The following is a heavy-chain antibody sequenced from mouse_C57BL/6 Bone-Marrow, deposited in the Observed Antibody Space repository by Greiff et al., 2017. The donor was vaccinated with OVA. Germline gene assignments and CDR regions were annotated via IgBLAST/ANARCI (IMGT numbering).Heavy chain of an antibody. CDR2: IDPENGDT. CDR3: TTVVGGY. Sequence: VQLQQSGAELVRPGASVKLSCTASGFNIKDDYMHWVKQRPEQGLEWIGWIDPENGDTEYASKFQGKATITVDTSSNTAYLQLSSLTSEDTAVYYCTTVVGGYGGQGTTLTVSS. V-gene: IGHV14-4*01. J-gene: IGHJ2*01. D-gene: IGHD1-1*01. CDR1: GFNIKDDY.